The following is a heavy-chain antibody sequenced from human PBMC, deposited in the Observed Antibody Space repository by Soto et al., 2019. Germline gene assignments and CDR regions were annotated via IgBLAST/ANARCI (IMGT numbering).Heavy chain of an antibody. D-gene: IGHD3-3*01. V-gene: IGHV3-23*01. CDR3: AKVDFWSGSSDY. CDR2: NSGSGGST. J-gene: IGHJ4*02. Sequence: EVQLLESGGGLVQPGGSLRLSCAASGFTFSSYAMSWVRQAPGKGLEWVSANSGSGGSTYYADSVKGRFTISRDNSKNTLYLQMNSLRAEDTAVYYCAKVDFWSGSSDYWGQGTLVTVSS. CDR1: GFTFSSYA.